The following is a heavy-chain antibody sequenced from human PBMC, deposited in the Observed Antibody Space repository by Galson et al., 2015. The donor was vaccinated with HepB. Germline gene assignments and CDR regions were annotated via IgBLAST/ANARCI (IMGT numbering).Heavy chain of an antibody. Sequence: SLRLSCAASRFTFSSYAMHWVRQAPGKGLEWVAVISYDGSNTYHADSVKGRFTISRDNSKNTLYLQMNSLRAEDTAVYYCARAGAAVRVDKSYYFDYWGQGTLVTVSS. V-gene: IGHV3-30-3*01. CDR1: RFTFSSYA. D-gene: IGHD6-13*01. CDR3: ARAGAAVRVDKSYYFDY. CDR2: ISYDGSNT. J-gene: IGHJ4*02.